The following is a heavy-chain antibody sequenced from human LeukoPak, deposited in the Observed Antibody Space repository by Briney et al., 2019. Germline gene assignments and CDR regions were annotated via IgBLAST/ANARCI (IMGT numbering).Heavy chain of an antibody. V-gene: IGHV3-30*03. CDR2: ISYDATFK. D-gene: IGHD2-15*01. Sequence: GRSLSLSCAASGFTFSTHGMHWVRQPPGRGLEWLAMISYDATFKTYADSVKGRFTISRDNPRNTLYLQMNSLSSEDTAVYYCATRGCSGSSCYSADYRGQGTLVTVSS. CDR1: GFTFSTHG. J-gene: IGHJ4*02. CDR3: ATRGCSGSSCYSADY.